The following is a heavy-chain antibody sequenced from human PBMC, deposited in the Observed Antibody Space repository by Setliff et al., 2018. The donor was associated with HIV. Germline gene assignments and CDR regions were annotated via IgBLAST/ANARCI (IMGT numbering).Heavy chain of an antibody. CDR3: ARSSSNYPSYYFDY. V-gene: IGHV1-18*01. J-gene: IGHJ4*02. CDR2: ISGYNGNT. Sequence: ASVKVSCKASGYTFTSYGISWVRPAPGQGLEWMGWISGYNGNTKYAHKVQGRVTMTTDTSTSTAYMELRSLRSDDTAVYYCARSSSNYPSYYFDYWGQGTLVTVSS. CDR1: GYTFTSYG. D-gene: IGHD4-4*01.